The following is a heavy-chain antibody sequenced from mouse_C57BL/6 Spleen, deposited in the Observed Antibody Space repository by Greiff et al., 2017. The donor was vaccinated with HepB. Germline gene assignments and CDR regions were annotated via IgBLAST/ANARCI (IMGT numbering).Heavy chain of an antibody. CDR1: GFTFSDYG. CDR2: ISSGSSTI. V-gene: IGHV5-17*01. Sequence: DVKLVESGGGLVKPGGSLKLSCAASGFTFSDYGMHWVRQAPEKGLEWVAYISSGSSTIYYADTVKGRFTISRDNAKNTLFLQMTSLRSEDTAMYYCARAPITTVVADYWGQGTTLTVSS. J-gene: IGHJ2*01. D-gene: IGHD1-1*01. CDR3: ARAPITTVVADY.